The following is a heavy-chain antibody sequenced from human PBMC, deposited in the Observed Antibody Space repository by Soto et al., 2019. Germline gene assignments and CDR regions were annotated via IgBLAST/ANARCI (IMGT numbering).Heavy chain of an antibody. V-gene: IGHV3-21*02. CDR2: ISSASSYI. CDR3: ARRSGYAYGSLDH. J-gene: IGHJ4*02. CDR1: GFTFGSYT. D-gene: IGHD5-18*01. Sequence: EVQLVESGGGLVKPGGSLRLCCATSGFTFGSYTMNWVRQAPGKGLEWVSCISSASSYIYYADSVQGRFTISRDNSEKSLYLHMNSLRAEDTAVYYCARRSGYAYGSLDHWGQGVLVTVSS.